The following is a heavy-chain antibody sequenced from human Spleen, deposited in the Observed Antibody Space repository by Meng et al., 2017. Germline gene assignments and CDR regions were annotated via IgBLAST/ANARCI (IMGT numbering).Heavy chain of an antibody. D-gene: IGHD4-11*01. J-gene: IGHJ4*02. CDR1: GGSISSGGYY. V-gene: IGHV4-34*01. CDR3: ARGPTTMAHDFDY. Sequence: QGQLQLWGAGLLKPSETLSLTCTVSGGSISSGGYYWSWIRQPPGKGLEWIGEINHSGSTNYNPSLESRATISVDTSQNNLSLKLSSVTAADSAVYYCARGPTTMAHDFDYWGQGTLVTVSS. CDR2: INHSGST.